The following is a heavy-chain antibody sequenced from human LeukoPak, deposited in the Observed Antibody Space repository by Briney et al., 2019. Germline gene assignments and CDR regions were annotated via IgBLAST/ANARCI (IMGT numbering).Heavy chain of an antibody. CDR2: ISSSSSYI. CDR3: ARVVGTLPDHYYYYYYMDV. V-gene: IGHV3-21*01. J-gene: IGHJ6*03. CDR1: GFTFSSYS. Sequence: GGSLRLSCAASGFTFSSYSMNWVRQAPGKGLEWVSSISSSSSYIYYADSVKGRFTISRDNAKNSLYLQINSLRAEDTAVYYCARVVGTLPDHYYYYYYMDVWGKGTTVTVSS. D-gene: IGHD6-13*01.